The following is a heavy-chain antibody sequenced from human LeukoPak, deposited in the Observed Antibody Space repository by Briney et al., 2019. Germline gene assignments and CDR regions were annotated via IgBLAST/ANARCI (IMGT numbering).Heavy chain of an antibody. Sequence: GGSLRLSCAASGFTFSSYGMHWVRQAPGKGLEWVSYISSSGSTIYYADSVKGRFTISRDNAKNSLYLQMNSLRAEDTAVYYCARDVGAVAGTRSFDYWGQGTLVTVSS. CDR2: ISSSGSTI. CDR1: GFTFSSYG. D-gene: IGHD6-19*01. CDR3: ARDVGAVAGTRSFDY. J-gene: IGHJ4*02. V-gene: IGHV3-48*04.